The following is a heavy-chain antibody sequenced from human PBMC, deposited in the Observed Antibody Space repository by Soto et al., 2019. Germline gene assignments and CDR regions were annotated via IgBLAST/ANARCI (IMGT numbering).Heavy chain of an antibody. CDR2: FYYSGST. CDR3: ARGGWKLFDY. J-gene: IGHJ4*02. CDR1: GGSISSYY. Sequence: QVQLQESGPGLVKPSETLSLTCTVSGGSISSYYWSWIRQPPGKGLEWIGYFYYSGSTNYNPSLKSRVTISVDTSKNQFSLKLSSVTAADTAVYYCARGGWKLFDYWAREPWSPSPQ. D-gene: IGHD6-19*01. V-gene: IGHV4-59*01.